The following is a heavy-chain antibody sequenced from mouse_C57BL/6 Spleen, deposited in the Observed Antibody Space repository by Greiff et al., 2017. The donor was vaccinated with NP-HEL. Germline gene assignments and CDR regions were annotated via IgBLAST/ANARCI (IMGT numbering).Heavy chain of an antibody. Sequence: VQLQQSGPELVKPGASVKISCKASGYAFSSSWMNWVKQRPGKGLEWIGRIYPGDGDTNYNGKFKGKATLTADKSSSTAYMQLSSLTSEDSAVYFCARDPPLAGWGQGTLVTVSA. CDR1: GYAFSSSW. D-gene: IGHD6-1*01. CDR3: ARDPPLAG. J-gene: IGHJ3*01. CDR2: IYPGDGDT. V-gene: IGHV1-82*01.